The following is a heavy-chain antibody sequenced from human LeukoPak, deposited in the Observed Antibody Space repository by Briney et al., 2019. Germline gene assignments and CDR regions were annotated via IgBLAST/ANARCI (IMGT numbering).Heavy chain of an antibody. V-gene: IGHV3-74*01. J-gene: IGHJ4*02. CDR3: AKGSWSAADTNIDY. CDR1: GFTLSTYW. D-gene: IGHD6-13*01. CDR2: INSDGSRT. Sequence: GGSLRLSCAASGFTLSTYWMHWVRQGPGKGLVWVSCINSDGSRTTYADSVKGRFTISRDNAKNTLYLQMNTLRVEDTAVYYCAKGSWSAADTNIDYWGQGTLVTVSS.